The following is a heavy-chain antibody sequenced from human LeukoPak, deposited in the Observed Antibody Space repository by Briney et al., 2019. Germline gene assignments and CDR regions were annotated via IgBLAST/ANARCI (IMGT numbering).Heavy chain of an antibody. J-gene: IGHJ4*02. Sequence: SETLSLTCTVSGGSISSYYWSWIRQPPGKGLEWIGSIYYSGSTYYNPSLKSRVTISVDTSKNQFSLKLSSMTAADTAVYYCARQTAAATPFDYWGQGTLVTVSS. CDR2: IYYSGST. CDR3: ARQTAAATPFDY. CDR1: GGSISSYY. D-gene: IGHD6-13*01. V-gene: IGHV4-59*05.